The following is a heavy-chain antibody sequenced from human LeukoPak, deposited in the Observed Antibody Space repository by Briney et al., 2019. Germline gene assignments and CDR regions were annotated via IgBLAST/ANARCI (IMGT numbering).Heavy chain of an antibody. CDR3: VLEGNWNYIARPGITGFDP. CDR1: GGTFSSYA. Sequence: SVKVSCKASGGTFSSYAISWVRQAPGQGLEWMGGIIPIFGTANYAQKFQGRVTITTDESTSTAYMELSSLRSEDTAVYYCVLEGNWNYIARPGITGFDPWGQGTLVTVSS. J-gene: IGHJ5*02. V-gene: IGHV1-69*05. D-gene: IGHD1-7*01. CDR2: IIPIFGTA.